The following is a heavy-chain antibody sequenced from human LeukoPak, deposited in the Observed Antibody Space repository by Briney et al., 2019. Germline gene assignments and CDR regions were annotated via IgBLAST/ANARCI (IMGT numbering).Heavy chain of an antibody. V-gene: IGHV4-39*01. CDR1: GDSISTSNSY. D-gene: IGHD3-3*01. CDR3: ARQTGVGLFILP. J-gene: IGHJ4*02. Sequence: SETLSLTCAVSGDSISTSNSYWGWIRRPPGKGPEWVGSIYYSGNTYYNPSLKSRVTISVDTSKNQFSLKLTSVTAADTAVYYCARQTGVGLFILPGGRGTLVTVSS. CDR2: IYYSGNT.